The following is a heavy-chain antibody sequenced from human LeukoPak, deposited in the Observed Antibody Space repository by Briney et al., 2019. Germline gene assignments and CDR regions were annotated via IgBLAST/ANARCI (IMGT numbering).Heavy chain of an antibody. CDR1: GGSISSSSYY. CDR3: ARDMVGGFDP. J-gene: IGHJ5*02. CDR2: VFYSGST. Sequence: PSETLSLTCTVSGGSISSSSYYWGCFRQPPGKGLEWIGSVFYSGSTYYNPSLKSRVTISVDTSKNQFSLKLRSVTPADTAVYYCARDMVGGFDPWGQGTLVTVSS. V-gene: IGHV4-39*07. D-gene: IGHD1-26*01.